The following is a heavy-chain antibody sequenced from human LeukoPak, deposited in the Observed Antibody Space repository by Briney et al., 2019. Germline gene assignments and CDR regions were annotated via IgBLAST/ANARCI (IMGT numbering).Heavy chain of an antibody. J-gene: IGHJ4*02. D-gene: IGHD1-26*01. V-gene: IGHV3-23*01. CDR2: ISGSGTSR. CDR3: AKYSGSYYSPPNWDS. Sequence: XAMXWXREXRXXXXEXVSVISGSGTSRYYADSGKGRFTVSRDYHKNTVYGEMKSLRAEERAVYFCAKYSGSYYSPPNWDSWGQGTLVTVSS. CDR1: XA.